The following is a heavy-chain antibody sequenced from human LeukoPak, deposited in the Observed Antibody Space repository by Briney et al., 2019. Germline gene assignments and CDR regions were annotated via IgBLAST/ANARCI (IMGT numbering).Heavy chain of an antibody. CDR1: GYTFTGYY. Sequence: ASVKVSCKASGYTFTGYYMHWVRQAPGQGLEWMGRINPNSGGTNYAQKFQGRVIMTRDTSISTAYMELSRLRSDDTAVYYCARVGYYYDSSGFPLDYWGQGTLVTVSS. V-gene: IGHV1-2*06. CDR2: INPNSGGT. CDR3: ARVGYYYDSSGFPLDY. D-gene: IGHD3-22*01. J-gene: IGHJ4*02.